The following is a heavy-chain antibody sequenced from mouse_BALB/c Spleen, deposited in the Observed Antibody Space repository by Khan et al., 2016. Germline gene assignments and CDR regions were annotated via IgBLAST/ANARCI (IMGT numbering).Heavy chain of an antibody. CDR2: INPGSGGT. D-gene: IGHD2-2*01. J-gene: IGHJ3*01. CDR3: ARSDGYDVGYAY. V-gene: IGHV1-54*03. CDR1: GYAFTNYL. Sequence: QIQLVQSGAELVRPGTSVKVSCKASGYAFTNYLIEWVKQRPGQGLEWIGVINPGSGGTNYNEKFKGKATLTADKSSSTAYMQLSSLTSDDSAVLFCARSDGYDVGYAYWGQGTLVTVSA.